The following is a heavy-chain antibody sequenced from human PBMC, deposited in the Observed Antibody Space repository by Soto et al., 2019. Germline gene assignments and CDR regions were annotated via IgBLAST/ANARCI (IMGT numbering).Heavy chain of an antibody. D-gene: IGHD3-3*02. CDR1: GGSISSVYY. J-gene: IGHJ6*02. V-gene: IGHV4-31*03. CDR3: ARDAPVALGVTNSMYX. Sequence: PSETLSLTFTVSGGSISSVYYWSWIRQHPVKGLEWIGYIYYSGNTYYNPSLKSRVSISLDTSKIQFSLKLDSVTAADTAVYYCARDAPVALGVTNSMYXWGQGTTVTVS. CDR2: IYYSGNT.